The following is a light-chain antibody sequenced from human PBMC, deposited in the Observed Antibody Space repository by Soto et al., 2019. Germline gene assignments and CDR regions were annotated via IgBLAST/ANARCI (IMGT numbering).Light chain of an antibody. CDR3: QQYNSYPYT. CDR2: KAS. J-gene: IGKJ2*01. CDR1: QSISSW. V-gene: IGKV1-5*03. Sequence: DIPMTQSPSTLSASVGDRVTITCRASQSISSWLAWYQQKPGKAPKLLIYKASSLERRVPTRFSGSGSGTEFTLTISKLQPDDFAPYYCQQYNSYPYTFGQGTQLEIK.